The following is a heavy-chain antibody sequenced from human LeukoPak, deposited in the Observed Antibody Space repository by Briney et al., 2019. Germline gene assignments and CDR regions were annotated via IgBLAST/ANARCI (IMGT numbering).Heavy chain of an antibody. V-gene: IGHV1-18*01. J-gene: IGHJ6*03. Sequence: ASVKVSCKASGYTFTSYGISWVRQAPGQGLEWMGWISAYNGNTNYAQKLQGRVTMTTDTSTSTAYMELRSLRSDDTAVYYCARLSHDSSGYYYYYYYMDVCGKGTTVTVSS. CDR3: ARLSHDSSGYYYYYYYMDV. CDR2: ISAYNGNT. D-gene: IGHD3-22*01. CDR1: GYTFTSYG.